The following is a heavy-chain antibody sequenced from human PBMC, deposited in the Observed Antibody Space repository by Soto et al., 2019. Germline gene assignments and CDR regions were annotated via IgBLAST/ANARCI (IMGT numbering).Heavy chain of an antibody. CDR1: GTTLNDYA. V-gene: IGHV3-30-3*01. CDR3: ATNFKYCPNGVCYLYYTAMDV. CDR2: ISLDGNDK. J-gene: IGHJ6*02. D-gene: IGHD2-8*01. Sequence: GGSLRLSCEVSGTTLNDYAMHWVRQAPGKGLEWIGFISLDGNDKYSADSVKGRFTISRDDSKNTLDLQMSSLRPDDTAVYYCATNFKYCPNGVCYLYYTAMDVWGPGTPVTVSS.